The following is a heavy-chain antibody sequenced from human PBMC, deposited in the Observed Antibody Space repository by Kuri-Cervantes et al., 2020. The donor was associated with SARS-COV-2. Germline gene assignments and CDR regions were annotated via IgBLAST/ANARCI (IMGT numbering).Heavy chain of an antibody. CDR2: IYTSGNT. J-gene: IGHJ4*02. Sequence: GSLRLSCTVSGGSINSYYWSWIRQPPGRGLEWIGYIYTSGNTNYNPSLKSRVTMSVDTSKNQFSLKLSSVTAADTAVYYCARGHSSSFDYWGQGTLVTVSS. CDR1: GGSINSYY. V-gene: IGHV4-4*09. D-gene: IGHD6-13*01. CDR3: ARGHSSSFDY.